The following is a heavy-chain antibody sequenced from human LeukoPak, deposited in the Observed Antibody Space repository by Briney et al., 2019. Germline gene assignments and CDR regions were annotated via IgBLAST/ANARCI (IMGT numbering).Heavy chain of an antibody. CDR3: ARGKGYFDY. Sequence: PSETLSLTCTVSGGSIGPYYWSWIRQPPGKGLEWIGYIYYSGSTNYNPSLKSRVTVSVDTSKKQFSLKLNSVTAADTAVYYRARGKGYFDYWGQGTLVTVSS. CDR2: IYYSGST. V-gene: IGHV4-59*01. CDR1: GGSIGPYY. J-gene: IGHJ4*02.